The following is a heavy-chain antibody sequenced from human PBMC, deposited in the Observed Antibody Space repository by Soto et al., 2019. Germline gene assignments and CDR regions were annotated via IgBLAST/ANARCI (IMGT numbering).Heavy chain of an antibody. CDR2: INPSGGST. CDR1: GYTFTSYY. Sequence: ASVKVCCKASGYTFTSYYMHWVRQAPGQGLEWMGIINPSGGSTSYAQKLQGRVTMTRDTSTSTVYMELSSLRSEDTAVYYCARERSGSSAHYYYYYGMDVWGQGTTVTVSS. V-gene: IGHV1-46*01. J-gene: IGHJ6*02. D-gene: IGHD1-26*01. CDR3: ARERSGSSAHYYYYYGMDV.